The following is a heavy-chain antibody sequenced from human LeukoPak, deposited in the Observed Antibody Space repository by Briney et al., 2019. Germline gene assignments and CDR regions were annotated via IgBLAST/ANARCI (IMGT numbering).Heavy chain of an antibody. CDR2: ISAYNGNT. V-gene: IGHV1-18*01. Sequence: ASVKVSCKASGYTFTSYGISWVRQAPGQGLEWMGWISAYNGNTNYAQKFQGRVTMTTDTSTSTAYMELRSLRSDDTAVYYYARDGYQPLDVTYFQHWGQGTLVTVSP. CDR3: ARDGYQPLDVTYFQH. D-gene: IGHD2-2*01. J-gene: IGHJ1*01. CDR1: GYTFTSYG.